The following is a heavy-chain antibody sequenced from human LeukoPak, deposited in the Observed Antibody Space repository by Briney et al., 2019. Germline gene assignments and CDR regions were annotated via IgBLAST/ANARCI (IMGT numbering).Heavy chain of an antibody. CDR3: AREPTRGNFDY. Sequence: SETLSLTCTVSGGSLSSYYWSWIRQPAGKGLEWIGRIYTSGSTHYNPSLKSRVTMSVDTSKNEFSLKLSSVTAADTAVYYCAREPTRGNFDYWGQGTLVTVSS. J-gene: IGHJ4*02. CDR2: IYTSGST. D-gene: IGHD3-16*01. V-gene: IGHV4-4*07. CDR1: GGSLSSYY.